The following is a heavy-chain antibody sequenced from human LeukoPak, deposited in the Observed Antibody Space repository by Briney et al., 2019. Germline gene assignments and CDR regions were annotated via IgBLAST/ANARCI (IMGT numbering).Heavy chain of an antibody. CDR2: IYYSGST. CDR3: ARVAKAAAGKADAFDI. CDR1: GGSISSGGYY. V-gene: IGHV4-31*03. J-gene: IGHJ3*02. Sequence: PSQTLSLTCTVSGGSISSGGYYWSWIRQHPGKGLEWIGYIYYSGSTYYNPSLKSRVTISVDTSKNQFSLKLSSVTAADTAVYYCARVAKAAAGKADAFDIWGQGTTVIVSS. D-gene: IGHD6-13*01.